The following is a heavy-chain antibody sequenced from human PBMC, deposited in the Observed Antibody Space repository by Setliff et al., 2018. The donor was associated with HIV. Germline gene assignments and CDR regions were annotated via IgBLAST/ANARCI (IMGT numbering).Heavy chain of an antibody. Sequence: ASVKVSCKASGYTFANYDLSWVRQATGQGLEWMGWMNPNSGATAYAQKFQGRVTMTRNTSITTAYMEVSSLTSEDTATYYCARGRTIGASAVFFDPWGQGAPVTVSS. D-gene: IGHD1-1*01. J-gene: IGHJ5*02. CDR2: MNPNSGAT. CDR1: GYTFANYD. V-gene: IGHV1-8*01. CDR3: ARGRTIGASAVFFDP.